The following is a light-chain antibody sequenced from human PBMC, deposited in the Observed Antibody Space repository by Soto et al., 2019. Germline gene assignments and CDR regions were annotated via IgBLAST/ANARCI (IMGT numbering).Light chain of an antibody. Sequence: QSALNQPASVSGSPGQSITISCTGTSSDVGGSDYVSWYQHHPDKAPKLIISDVSNRPSGVSYRFSGSKSGNTASLTISGLQAEDEAIYYCSSHTNTNSYVFGTGTKVTVL. J-gene: IGLJ1*01. CDR1: SSDVGGSDY. V-gene: IGLV2-14*03. CDR2: DVS. CDR3: SSHTNTNSYV.